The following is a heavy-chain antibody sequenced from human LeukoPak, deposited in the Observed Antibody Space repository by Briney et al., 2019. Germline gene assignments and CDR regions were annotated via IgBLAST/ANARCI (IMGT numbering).Heavy chain of an antibody. J-gene: IGHJ4*02. D-gene: IGHD3-22*01. Sequence: GGSLRLSCAASGFTFSSYEMNWVRQAPGKGLEWVSYISSSGSTIHYADSVKGRFTISRDNAKNSLYLQMNSLRAEDTAVYYCARDVRYYYDSSGYYGIDYWGQGTLVTVSS. CDR1: GFTFSSYE. CDR2: ISSSGSTI. CDR3: ARDVRYYYDSSGYYGIDY. V-gene: IGHV3-48*03.